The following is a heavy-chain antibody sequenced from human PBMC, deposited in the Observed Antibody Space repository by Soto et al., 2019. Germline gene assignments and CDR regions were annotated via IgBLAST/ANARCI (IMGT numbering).Heavy chain of an antibody. CDR3: ARAISSGSYQDY. CDR2: SYYSGST. J-gene: IGHJ4*02. CDR1: GGPISSGGYY. D-gene: IGHD3-10*01. Sequence: QVQLQESGPGLVKPSQTLSLTCTVSGGPISSGGYYWNWIRKYPGKGLEWIGYSYYSGSTYYNPSLKSRVTISVDTSKHQFSLKLSSVTAADTAVYYCARAISSGSYQDYWGQGTLVTVSS. V-gene: IGHV4-31*03.